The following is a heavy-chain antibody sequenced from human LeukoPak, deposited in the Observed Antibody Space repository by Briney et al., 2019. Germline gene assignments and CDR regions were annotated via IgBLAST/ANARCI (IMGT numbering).Heavy chain of an antibody. D-gene: IGHD1-26*01. V-gene: IGHV3-9*01. CDR1: GFTFDNYA. J-gene: IGHJ4*02. CDR2: IVWNTAAT. Sequence: PGGSLRLSCAASGFTFDNYAMHWVRPPPGKGLEWVSGIVWNTAATADADAMRGRFIISRDNAKNSLSLQMNSLRVEETAFYFCAIRKLGTYYFDYWGQGTLVTVSS. CDR3: AIRKLGTYYFDY.